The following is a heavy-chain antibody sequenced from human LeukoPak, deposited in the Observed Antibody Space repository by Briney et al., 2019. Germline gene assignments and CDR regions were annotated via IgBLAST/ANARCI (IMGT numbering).Heavy chain of an antibody. V-gene: IGHV4-39*01. CDR1: GGSISSSSYY. CDR3: ARQVTGSFRRFDP. CDR2: IYYSGST. Sequence: SETLSLTCTVPGGSISSSSYYWGWIRQPPGKGLEWIGSIYYSGSTYYNPSLKSRVTISVDTSKNQFSLKLSSVTAADTAVYYCARQVTGSFRRFDPWGQGTPVTVSS. D-gene: IGHD1-20*01. J-gene: IGHJ5*02.